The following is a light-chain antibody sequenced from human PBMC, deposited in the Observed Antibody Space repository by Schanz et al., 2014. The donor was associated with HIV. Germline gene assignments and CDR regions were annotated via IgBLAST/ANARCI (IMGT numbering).Light chain of an antibody. Sequence: EIVMTQSPTTLSVSPGERATLSCRASQSVRSDLAWYQQKPGQAPRLLIYGASSRATGIPDRFSGSGSGTDFTLTISSLEPEDFAVYYCHHYGDSRGTFGGWTEVDI. CDR1: QSVRSD. CDR2: GAS. CDR3: HHYGDSRGT. J-gene: IGKJ4*02. V-gene: IGKV3-20*01.